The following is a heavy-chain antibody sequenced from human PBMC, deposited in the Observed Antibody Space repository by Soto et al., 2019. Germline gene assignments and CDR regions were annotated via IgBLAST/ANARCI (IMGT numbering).Heavy chain of an antibody. J-gene: IGHJ4*02. Sequence: QVQLQESGPGLVKPSQTLSLTCTVSGGSISSGGYYWSWIRQHPGKGLEWIGYIYYSGSTYYSPSLXXRITISVDTCKNPFSLKLSSVTAADTAVYYCARAWGGYFDYWGQGTLVTVSS. CDR1: GGSISSGGYY. D-gene: IGHD3-16*01. V-gene: IGHV4-31*03. CDR3: ARAWGGYFDY. CDR2: IYYSGST.